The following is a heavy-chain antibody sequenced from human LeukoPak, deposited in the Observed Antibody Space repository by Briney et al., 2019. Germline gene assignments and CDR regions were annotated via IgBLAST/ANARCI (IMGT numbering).Heavy chain of an antibody. CDR2: IYSSGST. D-gene: IGHD1-7*01. V-gene: IGHV4-39*07. J-gene: IGHJ4*02. Sequence: SETLSLTCSVSGASISSGSNYWGWIRQPPGKTLEWIGSIYSSGSTYYNPSLKSRVIIIIDTPKNHFSLTLSSVTAADTAVYYCARVGYWGRGNWNYGFDYWGQGTLVTVSS. CDR1: GASISSGSNY. CDR3: ARVGYWGRGNWNYGFDY.